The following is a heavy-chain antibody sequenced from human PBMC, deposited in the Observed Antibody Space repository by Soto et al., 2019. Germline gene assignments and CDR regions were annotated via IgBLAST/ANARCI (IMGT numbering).Heavy chain of an antibody. J-gene: IGHJ3*01. V-gene: IGHV3-74*01. Sequence: GRSLRVCRAAAGVKCRDYGVRWVRQAPGQGLVWVSRIHSDGSSTTYADSVKGRFTISRDNAKNTLYLQMNSLRAEDTAVYYCARGDRGAFDLWGQGTMVTV. CDR3: ARGDRGAFDL. CDR1: GVKCRDYG. CDR2: IHSDGSST. D-gene: IGHD2-21*02.